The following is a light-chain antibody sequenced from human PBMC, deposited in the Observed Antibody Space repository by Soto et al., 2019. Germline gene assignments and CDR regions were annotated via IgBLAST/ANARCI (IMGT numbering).Light chain of an antibody. J-gene: IGKJ5*01. CDR1: QDINSA. CDR3: QQLNRYPIT. Sequence: DVQLTHSPSFLSASVGDRVTITCRASQDINSALAWYQQKPGKAPKVLIRAASTLQSGVPSRFSGSGSGTEFTLTINSLQPEDFATYYCQQLNRYPITFGQGTRLEIQ. CDR2: AAS. V-gene: IGKV1-9*01.